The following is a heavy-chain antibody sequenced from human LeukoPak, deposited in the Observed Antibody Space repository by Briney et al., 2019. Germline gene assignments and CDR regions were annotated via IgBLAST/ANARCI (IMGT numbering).Heavy chain of an antibody. CDR3: ARDGYSSGWYPGGFDP. D-gene: IGHD6-19*01. CDR2: ISAYNGNT. V-gene: IGHV1-18*01. CDR1: GYTFTSYG. Sequence: ASVKVSCKASGYTFTSYGISWVRQAPGQGLEWMGWISAYNGNTNYAQKLQGRVTMTTDTSASTAYMELRSLRSDDTAVYYCARDGYSSGWYPGGFDPWGRGTLVTVSS. J-gene: IGHJ5*02.